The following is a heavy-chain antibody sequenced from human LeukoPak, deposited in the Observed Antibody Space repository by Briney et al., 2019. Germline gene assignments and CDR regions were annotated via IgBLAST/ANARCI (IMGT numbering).Heavy chain of an antibody. J-gene: IGHJ3*02. V-gene: IGHV1-69*05. D-gene: IGHD6-13*01. CDR3: ATRYSSSWDDVFDI. CDR1: GGTFSSYA. Sequence: SSVKVSCKASGGTFSSYAISWVRQAPGQGLEWMGRIIPIFGTANYAQKFQGRVTITTDESTSTAYMELSSLGSEDTAVYYCATRYSSSWDDVFDIWGKGTMVTVSS. CDR2: IIPIFGTA.